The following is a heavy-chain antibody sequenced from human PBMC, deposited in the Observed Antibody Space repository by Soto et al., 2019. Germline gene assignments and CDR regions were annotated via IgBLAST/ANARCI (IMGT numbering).Heavy chain of an antibody. J-gene: IGHJ6*02. V-gene: IGHV4-59*08. Sequence: QVQLQESGPRLVKPSETLSLTCTVSGGSLRSYYCSWFRQPPGKGLEWVGYINYSGDTYYNPSLTXXGXXSVDTSKNQYSLMLNSGTATEAAVYYCARQGFGELHGLVDVWGQGTTVTVSS. CDR1: GGSLRSYY. CDR2: INYSGDT. CDR3: ARQGFGELHGLVDV. D-gene: IGHD3-10*01.